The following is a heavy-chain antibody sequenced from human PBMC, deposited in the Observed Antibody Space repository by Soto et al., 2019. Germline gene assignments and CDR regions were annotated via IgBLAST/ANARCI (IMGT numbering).Heavy chain of an antibody. V-gene: IGHV3-74*01. J-gene: IGHJ6*03. CDR1: GFTFSSYW. Sequence: GGSLRLSCAASGFTFSSYWMHWVRQAPGKGLVWVSRINSDGSSTSYADSVKGRFTISRDNAKNTLYLQMNSLRAEDTAVYYCARASYGDPYYYYYMDVWGKGTTVTVSS. D-gene: IGHD4-17*01. CDR2: INSDGSST. CDR3: ARASYGDPYYYYYMDV.